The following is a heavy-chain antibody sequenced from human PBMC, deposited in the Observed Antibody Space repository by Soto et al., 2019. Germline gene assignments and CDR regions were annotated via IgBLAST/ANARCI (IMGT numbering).Heavy chain of an antibody. CDR3: AREYCPSSTCYSFFDP. CDR1: GGSVSSGSYY. CDR2: IYYSGST. Sequence: PSETLSLTCTVSGGSVSSGSYYWSWIRQPPGKGLEWIGYIYYSGSTNYNPSLKSRVTMTRDTSASTAYMELSSLTSGDTAVYYCAREYCPSSTCYSFFDPWGQGTLVTVSS. V-gene: IGHV4-61*01. J-gene: IGHJ5*02. D-gene: IGHD2-21*02.